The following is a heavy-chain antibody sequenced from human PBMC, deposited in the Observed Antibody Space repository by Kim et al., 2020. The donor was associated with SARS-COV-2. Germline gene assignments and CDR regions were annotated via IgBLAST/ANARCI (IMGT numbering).Heavy chain of an antibody. D-gene: IGHD3-3*02. Sequence: ASVKVSCKASGYTFINYYMHWVRQAPGQGLEWMGMINPNGGSTSYAQKFQGRVTMTRDTSTSTVYMELSSLRSEDTAVYYCARLTSIRAYYFDFWGQGTL. CDR3: ARLTSIRAYYFDF. J-gene: IGHJ4*02. CDR2: INPNGGST. V-gene: IGHV1-46*01. CDR1: GYTFINYY.